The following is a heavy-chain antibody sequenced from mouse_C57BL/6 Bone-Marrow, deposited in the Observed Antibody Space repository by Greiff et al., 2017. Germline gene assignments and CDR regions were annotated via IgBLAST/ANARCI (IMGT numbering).Heavy chain of an antibody. V-gene: IGHV14-1*01. D-gene: IGHD2-3*01. Sequence: EVQLQQSGAELVRPGASVKLSCTASGFNIKDYYMHWVKQRPEQGLEWIGRIDPEDGDTEYAPKFQGKATMTVDTSSNTAYLQLSSLTSEATAVYYCTTGMWLLHDYGGQGTTLTVSS. CDR1: GFNIKDYY. CDR2: IDPEDGDT. CDR3: TTGMWLLHDY. J-gene: IGHJ2*01.